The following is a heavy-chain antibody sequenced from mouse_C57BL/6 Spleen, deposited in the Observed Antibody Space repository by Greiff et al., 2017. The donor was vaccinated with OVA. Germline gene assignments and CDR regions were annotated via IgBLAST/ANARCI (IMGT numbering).Heavy chain of an antibody. Sequence: QVHVKQSGAELVKPGASVKLSCKASGYTFTEYTIHWVKQRSGQGLEWIGWFYAGSGSIKYNEKFKDKATLTADKSSSTVYMELSRLTSEDSAVYFCARHEENGNYAWFAYWGQGTLVTISA. CDR2: FYAGSGSI. CDR3: ARHEENGNYAWFAY. D-gene: IGHD2-1*01. V-gene: IGHV1-62-2*01. CDR1: GYTFTEYT. J-gene: IGHJ3*01.